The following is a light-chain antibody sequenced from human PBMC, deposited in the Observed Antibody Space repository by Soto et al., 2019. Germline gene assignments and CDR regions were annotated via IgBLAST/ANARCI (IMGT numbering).Light chain of an antibody. Sequence: EIVLTQSPATLSLSPGERATLSCRASQSVSSSLAWYQQKPGQVPRLLIYEASNRATGIPARFSGSGSGTDFTLTISSLEPEDFALYYCQQRSSWPLTFGGGTKVDIK. CDR1: QSVSSS. CDR3: QQRSSWPLT. J-gene: IGKJ4*01. CDR2: EAS. V-gene: IGKV3-11*01.